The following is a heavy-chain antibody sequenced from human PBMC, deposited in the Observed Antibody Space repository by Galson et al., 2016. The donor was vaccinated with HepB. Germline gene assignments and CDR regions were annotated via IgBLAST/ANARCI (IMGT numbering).Heavy chain of an antibody. CDR1: GFTFNDYY. CDR2: ISGSSHYT. CDR3: ARDGSSQFSINWYVAFDI. J-gene: IGHJ3*02. Sequence: SLRLSCAASGFTFNDYYMNWIRQAPGKGLEWVSYISGSSHYTYYADYVKGRFTISRDTAKNTLYLQMNSLRGEDTAVYYCARDGSSQFSINWYVAFDIWGQGTVVTVSS. D-gene: IGHD6-13*01. V-gene: IGHV3-11*06.